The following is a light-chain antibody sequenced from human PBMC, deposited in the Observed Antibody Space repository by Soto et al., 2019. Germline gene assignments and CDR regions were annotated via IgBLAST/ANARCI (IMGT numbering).Light chain of an antibody. Sequence: DIQMTQSPSSVSASVGDRVTITCRASQDISTWLAWYQQKPVEAPKLLISAASSLQTGVPSRFSGSGSATDFTLTISSLQPEDFATYFCQQANSFPPTFGQGTKVEV. CDR3: QQANSFPPT. J-gene: IGKJ1*01. V-gene: IGKV1-12*01. CDR1: QDISTW. CDR2: AAS.